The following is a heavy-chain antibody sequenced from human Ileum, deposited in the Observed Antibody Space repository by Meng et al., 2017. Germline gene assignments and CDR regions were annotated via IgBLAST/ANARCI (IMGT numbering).Heavy chain of an antibody. CDR1: GGSFSGYY. CDR3: ARRVGATPYAYNWLDP. Sequence: QGQLQEWGAGLLKPSATLSLTCGVYGGSFSGYYWSWIRQPPGKGLEWIGEIDHSGGTNYNPSLKNRVTISVDTSNNRFSLKLSSVKAADTALYFCARRVGATPYAYNWLDPWGQGTLVTVSS. CDR2: IDHSGGT. D-gene: IGHD1-26*01. V-gene: IGHV4-34*01. J-gene: IGHJ5*02.